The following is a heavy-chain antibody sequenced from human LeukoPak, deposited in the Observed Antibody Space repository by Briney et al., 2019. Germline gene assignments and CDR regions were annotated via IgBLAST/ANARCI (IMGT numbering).Heavy chain of an antibody. CDR2: ISSSSSTI. D-gene: IGHD1-1*01. V-gene: IGHV3-48*01. CDR3: ARDLSVPALERYYYFDY. Sequence: GGSLRLSCAASGFTFSSYSMNWVRQAPGKGLEWVSYISSSSSTIYYADSVKGRFTISRDNAKNSPYLQMNSLRAEDTAVYYCARDLSVPALERYYYFDYWGQGTLVTVSS. J-gene: IGHJ4*02. CDR1: GFTFSSYS.